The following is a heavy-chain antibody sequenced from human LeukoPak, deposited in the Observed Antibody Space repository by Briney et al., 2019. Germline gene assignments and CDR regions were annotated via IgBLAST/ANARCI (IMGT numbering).Heavy chain of an antibody. CDR1: GGTFSSYA. Sequence: SVTVSCTASGGTFSSYAISWVRQAPGQGLEWMGGIIPIFGTANYAQKLQGRVTMTTDTSTSTAYMELRSLRSDDTAVYYCAREWVPMVRGDYYYGMDVWGQGTTVTVSS. V-gene: IGHV1-69*05. D-gene: IGHD3-10*01. CDR3: AREWVPMVRGDYYYGMDV. J-gene: IGHJ6*02. CDR2: IIPIFGTA.